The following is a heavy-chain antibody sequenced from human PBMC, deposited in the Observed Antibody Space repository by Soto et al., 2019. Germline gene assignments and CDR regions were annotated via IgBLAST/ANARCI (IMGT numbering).Heavy chain of an antibody. CDR2: IYSGGST. D-gene: IGHD1-26*01. J-gene: IGHJ4*02. V-gene: IGHV3-53*01. CDR3: ARDGVGGTVFFGYFDY. CDR1: GFTVSSNY. Sequence: GGSLRLSCAASGFTVSSNYMSWVRQAPGKGLEWVSVIYSGGSTYYADSVKGRFTISRDNSKNTLYLQMNSLRAEDTAVYYCARDGVGGTVFFGYFDYWGQGALVTVSS.